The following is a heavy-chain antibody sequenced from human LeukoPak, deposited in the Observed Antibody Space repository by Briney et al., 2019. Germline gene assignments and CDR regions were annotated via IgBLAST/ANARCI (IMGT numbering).Heavy chain of an antibody. J-gene: IGHJ3*02. V-gene: IGHV4-59*01. CDR3: ARALRLWGGNSGIAFDI. Sequence: TEALSLTCTVSGGSISSYYWSWIRQPPGKGLEWIGYIYNSGSTNYNHSLKSRLTISEDMSNNQFSLKLSSVTAADTAVYYCARALRLWGGNSGIAFDIWGQGTMVTVSS. D-gene: IGHD4-23*01. CDR1: GGSISSYY. CDR2: IYNSGST.